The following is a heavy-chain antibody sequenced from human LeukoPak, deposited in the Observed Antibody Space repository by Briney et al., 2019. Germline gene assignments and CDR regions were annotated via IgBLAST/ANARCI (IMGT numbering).Heavy chain of an antibody. V-gene: IGHV3-23*01. CDR2: ISPSGDIT. CDR3: AKDSGWLRFHY. CDR1: GFTFSSYS. J-gene: IGHJ4*02. D-gene: IGHD5-12*01. Sequence: GGSLRLSCAASGFTFSSYSTNWVRQAPGKGLEWVSGISPSGDITYYVDSVKGRFTISRDNSKNTFYLQMNSLRAEDTAVYYCAKDSGWLRFHYWGQGTLVTVSS.